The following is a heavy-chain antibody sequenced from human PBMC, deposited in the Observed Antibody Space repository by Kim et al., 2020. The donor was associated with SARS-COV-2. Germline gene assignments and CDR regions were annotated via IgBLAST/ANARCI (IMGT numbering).Heavy chain of an antibody. J-gene: IGHJ4*02. CDR3: AKDGVAVAGFDY. D-gene: IGHD6-19*01. V-gene: IGHV3-30*02. Sequence: YYADSVKGRFTISRDNSKNTLYLQMNSLRAEDTAVYYCAKDGVAVAGFDYWGQGTLVTVSS.